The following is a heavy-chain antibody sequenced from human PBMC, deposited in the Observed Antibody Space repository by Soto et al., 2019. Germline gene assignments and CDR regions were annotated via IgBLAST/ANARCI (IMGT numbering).Heavy chain of an antibody. CDR1: GFTVSSNY. Sequence: EVQLVESGGGLIQPGGSLRLSCAASGFTVSSNYMSWVRQAPGKGLEWVSVIYSVGSTYYADSVKGRFTIPRDNSKNTLYLQMNSLRAEDTAVYYCARDRVESGYPEYFQHWGQGTLVTVSS. CDR3: ARDRVESGYPEYFQH. D-gene: IGHD3-22*01. J-gene: IGHJ1*01. CDR2: IYSVGST. V-gene: IGHV3-53*01.